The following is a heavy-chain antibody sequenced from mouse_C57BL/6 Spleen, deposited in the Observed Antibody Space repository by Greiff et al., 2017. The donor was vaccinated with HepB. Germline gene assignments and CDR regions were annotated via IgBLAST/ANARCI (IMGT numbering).Heavy chain of an antibody. V-gene: IGHV14-2*01. CDR2: IDPEDGET. J-gene: IGHJ2*01. Sequence: EVQLQQSGAELVKPGASVKLSCTASGFNIKDYYMHWVKQRTEQGLEWIGRIDPEDGETKNAPKFQGKATITADTTSNTAYLQLSSLTSEDTAVYYCASYYYGSSYDFDYWGQGTTLTVSS. D-gene: IGHD1-1*01. CDR1: GFNIKDYY. CDR3: ASYYYGSSYDFDY.